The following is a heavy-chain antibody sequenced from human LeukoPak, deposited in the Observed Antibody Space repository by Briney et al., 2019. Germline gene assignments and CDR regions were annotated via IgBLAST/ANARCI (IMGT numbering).Heavy chain of an antibody. J-gene: IGHJ4*02. CDR1: GFTFSSYS. D-gene: IGHD4-17*01. CDR3: AHEADYGDYIFDY. CDR2: ISSSSSYI. V-gene: IGHV3-21*01. Sequence: KTGGSLRLSCAASGFTFSSYSMNWVRQAPGKGLQWVSSISSSSSYIYYAASVKGRFTISRDNAKNSLYLQMNSLRAEDTAVYYCAHEADYGDYIFDYWGQGTLVTVSS.